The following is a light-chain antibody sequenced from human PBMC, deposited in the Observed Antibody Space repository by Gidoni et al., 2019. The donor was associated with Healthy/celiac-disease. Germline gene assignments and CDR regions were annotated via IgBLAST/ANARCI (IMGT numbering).Light chain of an antibody. CDR3: SSYTSSSTLVV. Sequence: DVGGYNYVSWYQQHPGKAPKLMIYEVSNRASGVSNRFSGSKSGNTASLTISGLQAEDEADYYCSSYTSSSTLVVFGGGTKLTVL. J-gene: IGLJ2*01. CDR1: DVGGYNY. CDR2: EVS. V-gene: IGLV2-14*01.